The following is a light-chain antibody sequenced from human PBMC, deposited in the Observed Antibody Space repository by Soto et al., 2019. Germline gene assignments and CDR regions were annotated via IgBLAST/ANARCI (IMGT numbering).Light chain of an antibody. CDR1: QSVCSRC. Sequence: ETVLTQSPGTLSLSPGERVTLSCRASQSVCSRCLAWYQQKPGQSPRLLIYGASSRATGIPDRFSGSGSGRDFTLTISRLEPEDFAVYYCQHYGTTPWTFGQGTKAGIK. J-gene: IGKJ1*01. CDR2: GAS. V-gene: IGKV3-20*01. CDR3: QHYGTTPWT.